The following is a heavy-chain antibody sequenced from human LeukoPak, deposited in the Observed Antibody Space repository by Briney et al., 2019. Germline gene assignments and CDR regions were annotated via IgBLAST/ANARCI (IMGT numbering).Heavy chain of an antibody. CDR1: GFTFSNAW. D-gene: IGHD3-10*01. J-gene: IGHJ1*01. Sequence: GGSLRLSCAASGFTFSNAWMSWVRQAPGKGLEWVGRIKSKTDGGTTDYAAPVKGRFTISRDDSKNTLYLQMNSLKTEDTAVYYCTTGNYYGSGSYHSAEYFQHWSQGTLVTVSS. CDR3: TTGNYYGSGSYHSAEYFQH. CDR2: IKSKTDGGTT. V-gene: IGHV3-15*01.